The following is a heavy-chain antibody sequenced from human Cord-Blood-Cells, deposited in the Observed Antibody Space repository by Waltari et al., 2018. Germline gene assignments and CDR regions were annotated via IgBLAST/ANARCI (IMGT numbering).Heavy chain of an antibody. Sequence: QVQLVQSGAEVKKPGASVKVSCKVSGYTLTELPMPWVRQAPGKGLEWMGGFDPEDGETIYAQKFQGRVTMTGDTSTDTAYMELSSLRSEDTAVYYCATAKLWLFDYWGQGTLVTVSS. D-gene: IGHD5-18*01. V-gene: IGHV1-24*01. CDR2: FDPEDGET. CDR1: GYTLTELP. J-gene: IGHJ4*02. CDR3: ATAKLWLFDY.